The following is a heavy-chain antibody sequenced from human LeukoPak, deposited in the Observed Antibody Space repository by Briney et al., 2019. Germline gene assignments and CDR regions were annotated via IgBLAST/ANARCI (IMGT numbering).Heavy chain of an antibody. Sequence: GGSLRLSCAASGFTFSSYAMSWVRQAPGKGLEWVSAISGSDYITYYADSVKGRFTISRDNSKNTLYLQMNSLGAEDTAVYHCAKEFVLDYRGRYGMDVWGQGTTVTVSS. CDR2: ISGSDYIT. J-gene: IGHJ6*02. CDR3: AKEFVLDYRGRYGMDV. V-gene: IGHV3-23*01. D-gene: IGHD4-11*01. CDR1: GFTFSSYA.